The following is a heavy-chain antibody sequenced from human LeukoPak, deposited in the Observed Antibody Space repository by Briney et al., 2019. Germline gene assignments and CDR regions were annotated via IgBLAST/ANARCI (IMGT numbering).Heavy chain of an antibody. Sequence: ASVKVSCKASGYTFTNYGINWVRQAPGQGLEWMGWVSAYSANTNYAQSLQGRVTMTTDTSTSTAYMELRSLRSDDAAVYYCARGSYYYDPYYFDYWGQGTQVTVSS. J-gene: IGHJ4*02. CDR2: VSAYSANT. D-gene: IGHD3-22*01. CDR1: GYTFTNYG. CDR3: ARGSYYYDPYYFDY. V-gene: IGHV1-18*01.